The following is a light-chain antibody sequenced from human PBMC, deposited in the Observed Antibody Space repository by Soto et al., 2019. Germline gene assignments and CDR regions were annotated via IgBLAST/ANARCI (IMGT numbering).Light chain of an antibody. CDR2: KAS. CDR1: QGISSW. CDR3: QQYDSYSWT. J-gene: IGKJ1*01. V-gene: IGKV1-5*03. Sequence: DIQMTQSPSTLSASVGDRVTITCRASQGISSWLAWYQQKPGKAPKRLIYKASSLESGVPSRFSGSGSGKDFPLTITSLQPDDFATYYCQQYDSYSWTFGQGTKVEIK.